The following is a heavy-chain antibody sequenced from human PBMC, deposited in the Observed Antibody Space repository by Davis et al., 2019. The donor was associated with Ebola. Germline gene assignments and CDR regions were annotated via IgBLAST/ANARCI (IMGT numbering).Heavy chain of an antibody. CDR2: ISWNSGST. CDR1: GFTFDDYA. D-gene: IGHD6-6*01. Sequence: GGSLRLSCAASGFTFDDYAMHWVRQAPGKGLEWVSGISWNSGSTGYADSVKGRFTISRDNAKNSLYLRMNSLRAEDTALYYCAKDSSSSSHYYYGMDVWGKGTTVTVSS. J-gene: IGHJ6*04. CDR3: AKDSSSSSHYYYGMDV. V-gene: IGHV3-9*01.